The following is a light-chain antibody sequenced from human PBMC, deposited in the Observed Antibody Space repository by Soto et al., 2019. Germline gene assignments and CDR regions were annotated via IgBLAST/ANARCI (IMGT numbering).Light chain of an antibody. CDR2: DVN. Sequence: QSALTQPASVSGSPGQSIAISCTGTSSDVGAYNYVSWYQQHPGKAPKLMIYDVNNRPSGVSNRFSGSKSGNTASLTISGLQDEVEADYYCCSYTTSSTYVFGTGTKLTVL. CDR1: SSDVGAYNY. J-gene: IGLJ1*01. V-gene: IGLV2-14*03. CDR3: CSYTTSSTYV.